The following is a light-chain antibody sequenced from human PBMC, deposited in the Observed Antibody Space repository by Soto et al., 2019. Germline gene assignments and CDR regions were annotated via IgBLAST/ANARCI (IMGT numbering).Light chain of an antibody. CDR3: QQGGSFPIT. CDR2: GAS. V-gene: IGKV1-12*01. Sequence: DLQMTQSPSSVSASVGDRVTITCRASQDIGSWLAWYQQKPGKAPDLLIYGASSLQSGVPSRFSGSGSGTDFTLTISSLQPEDFATYYCQQGGSFPITFGQGTRLEIK. J-gene: IGKJ5*01. CDR1: QDIGSW.